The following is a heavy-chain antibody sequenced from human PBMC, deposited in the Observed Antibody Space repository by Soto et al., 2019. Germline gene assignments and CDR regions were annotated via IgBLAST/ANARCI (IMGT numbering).Heavy chain of an antibody. D-gene: IGHD3-22*01. CDR2: IYPGGGGT. Sequence: ASVKVSCKTSGYKFSDYYIHWVRQAPGQGLEWMGVIYPGGGGTNYAQKFQGRLTMTSDTSTSTAYMELSSLKSEDTAVYYCARGPYYKYYDSSGYYRSPAYWGQG. V-gene: IGHV1-46*01. CDR1: GYKFSDYY. J-gene: IGHJ4*02. CDR3: ARGPYYKYYDSSGYYRSPAY.